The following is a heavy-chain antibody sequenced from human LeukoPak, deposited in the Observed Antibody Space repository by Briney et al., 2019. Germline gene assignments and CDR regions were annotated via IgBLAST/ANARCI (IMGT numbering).Heavy chain of an antibody. CDR3: ASSGWYRGY. CDR2: INHSGST. V-gene: IGHV4-34*01. J-gene: IGHJ4*02. Sequence: GSLRLSCAASGFTFSSYWMSWIRQPPGKGLEWIGEINHSGSTTYNPSLKSRVTMSVDTSKNQFSLKLNSATAADTAVYYCASSGWYRGYWGQGTLVTVSS. CDR1: GFTFSSYW. D-gene: IGHD6-19*01.